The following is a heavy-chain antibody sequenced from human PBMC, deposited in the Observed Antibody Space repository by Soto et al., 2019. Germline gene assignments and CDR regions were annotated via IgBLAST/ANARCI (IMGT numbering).Heavy chain of an antibody. D-gene: IGHD3-22*01. J-gene: IGHJ4*02. V-gene: IGHV4-31*03. CDR2: IYYSGST. CDR3: ARAVQHADYYDSSGYPNPNASGPMVIFDY. CDR1: GGSISSGGYY. Sequence: PSETLSLTCTVSGGSISSGGYYWSWIRQHPGKGLEWIGYIYYSGSTYYNPSLKSRVTISVDTSKNQFSLKLSSVTAADTAVYYCARAVQHADYYDSSGYPNPNASGPMVIFDYWGQGTLVTVSS.